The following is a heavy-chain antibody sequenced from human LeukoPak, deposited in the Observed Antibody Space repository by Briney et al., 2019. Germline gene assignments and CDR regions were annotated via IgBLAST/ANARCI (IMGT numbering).Heavy chain of an antibody. J-gene: IGHJ5*02. V-gene: IGHV4-59*12. CDR2: IYYSGST. D-gene: IGHD6-6*01. Sequence: SETLSLTCTVSGGSISSYYWSWIRQPPGKGLEWIGYIYYSGSTNYNPSLKSRVTISVDTSKNQFSLKLSSVTAADTAVYYCARSSIAARPRIDPWGQGTLVTVSS. CDR3: ARSSIAARPRIDP. CDR1: GGSISSYY.